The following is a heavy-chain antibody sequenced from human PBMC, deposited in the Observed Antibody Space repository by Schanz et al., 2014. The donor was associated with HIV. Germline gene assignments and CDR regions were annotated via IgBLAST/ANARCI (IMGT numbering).Heavy chain of an antibody. CDR1: GFTFSNYG. J-gene: IGHJ2*01. D-gene: IGHD3-22*01. CDR2: SWYDGSKK. Sequence: QVQLVESGGGVVQPGRSLRLSCAASGFTFSNYGMHWVRQAPGKGLEWVAVSWYDGSKKYHADSVKGRFTISRDNSKNTLYLQMNNLRDEDTAVYYCARVVVVVADGDWYFDLWGRGTLVTVSS. V-gene: IGHV3-33*08. CDR3: ARVVVVVADGDWYFDL.